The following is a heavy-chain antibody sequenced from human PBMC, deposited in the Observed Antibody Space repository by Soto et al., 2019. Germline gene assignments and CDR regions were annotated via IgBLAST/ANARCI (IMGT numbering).Heavy chain of an antibody. CDR2: ISGSGGST. J-gene: IGHJ4*02. D-gene: IGHD3-22*01. V-gene: IGHV3-23*01. CDR1: GFTFNTYA. Sequence: GGSLRLSCAASGFTFNTYAMNWVRQAPGKGLEWVSAISGSGGSTYYADSVKGRFTISRDNSKNTLYLQMNSLRAEDTAVYYCAKNSDSSGYLFDYWGQGTLVTVSS. CDR3: AKNSDSSGYLFDY.